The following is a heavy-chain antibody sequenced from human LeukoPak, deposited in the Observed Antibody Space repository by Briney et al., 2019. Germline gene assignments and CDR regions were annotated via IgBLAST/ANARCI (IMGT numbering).Heavy chain of an antibody. J-gene: IGHJ4*02. D-gene: IGHD1-20*01. CDR3: ARISRKDNWNRQNYFDY. CDR2: MNPNSGNR. Sequence: ASVKVSCKASGYTFTSYYMHWVRQAPGQGLEWMGWMNPNSGNRGYAQKFQGRVTITRNTSISTAYMELNSLRAEDTAVYYCARISRKDNWNRQNYFDYWGQGTLVTVSS. CDR1: GYTFTSYY. V-gene: IGHV1-8*03.